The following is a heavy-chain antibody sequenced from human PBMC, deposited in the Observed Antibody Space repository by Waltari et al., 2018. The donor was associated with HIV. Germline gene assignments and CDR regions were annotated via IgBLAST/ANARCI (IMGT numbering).Heavy chain of an antibody. D-gene: IGHD1-26*01. CDR3: AKDNSVNYFTGDAFDI. CDR1: GFTFSSYG. J-gene: IGHJ3*02. V-gene: IGHV3-30*18. CDR2: IWYDGNNE. Sequence: QVQLVESGGGVVQPGRSLRLSCAASGFTFSSYGMHWVRQAPGKGPEWVAIIWYDGNNEYYADSVKGRFTISRDNSKDTLYLQMNSLRAEDTAMYYCAKDNSVNYFTGDAFDIWGQGTMVIVSS.